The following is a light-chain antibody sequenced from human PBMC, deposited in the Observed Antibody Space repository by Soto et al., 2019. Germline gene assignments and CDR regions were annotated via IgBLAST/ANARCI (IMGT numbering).Light chain of an antibody. CDR3: QSYDSSRSGYV. Sequence: QSVLTQPPSVSGAPGQRVTISCTGSGSNIGAGYDVHWYQQLPGTAPKLLIFANINRPSGVPDRFSGSKSGTSASLALTGLRAQDDADYYCQSYDSSRSGYVFGTGTKLTVL. CDR2: ANI. CDR1: GSNIGAGYD. V-gene: IGLV1-40*01. J-gene: IGLJ1*01.